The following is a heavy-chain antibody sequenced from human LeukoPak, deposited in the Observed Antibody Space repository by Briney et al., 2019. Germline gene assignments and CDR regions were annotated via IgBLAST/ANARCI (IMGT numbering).Heavy chain of an antibody. J-gene: IGHJ5*02. V-gene: IGHV3-23*01. CDR3: AKTGSTVTALNWFVP. CDR1: GFTFSTNA. CDR2: ISRSGGST. Sequence: VQPGRSLRLSCAASGFTFSTNAMSWVRQAPGKGLEWVSGISRSGGSTYYADSVKGRFTISRDNSKNTLYLQMNSLRGEDTAVYYCAKTGSTVTALNWFVPWGQGTLVTVSS. D-gene: IGHD4-17*01.